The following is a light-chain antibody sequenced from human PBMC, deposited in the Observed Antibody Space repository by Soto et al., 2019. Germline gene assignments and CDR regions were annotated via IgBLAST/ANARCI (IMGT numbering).Light chain of an antibody. J-gene: IGLJ1*01. CDR3: TSYTSSTPFYF. V-gene: IGLV2-14*03. CDR1: RTDVADGYDY. CDR2: DVS. Sequence: QSALTQPASVSGSPGQSIAISCTGVRTDVADGYDYVSWYQQHPGQAPQLIIYDVSNRPSGVSDRFSGSKSGNTASLTISGLQAEDEAEYYCTSYTSSTPFYFFGTGTRSPS.